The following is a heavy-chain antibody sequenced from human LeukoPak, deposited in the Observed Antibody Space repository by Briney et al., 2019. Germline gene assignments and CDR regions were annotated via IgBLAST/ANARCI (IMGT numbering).Heavy chain of an antibody. CDR3: AREHTDYYDSSGPFDY. J-gene: IGHJ4*02. D-gene: IGHD3-22*01. CDR2: INHSGST. Sequence: SETLSLTCADYGGSFSGYYWSWIRQPPGKGLEWIGEINHSGSTNYNPSLKSRVTISVDTSKNQFSLKLSSVTAADTAVYYCAREHTDYYDSSGPFDYWGQGTLVTVSS. V-gene: IGHV4-34*01. CDR1: GGSFSGYY.